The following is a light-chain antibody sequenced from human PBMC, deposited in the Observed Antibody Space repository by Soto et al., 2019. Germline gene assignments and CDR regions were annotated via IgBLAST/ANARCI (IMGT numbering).Light chain of an antibody. Sequence: QSVLTQPPSVSAAPGQKVTISCSGSSSNLGNNSVSWYQQLPGKDPQLLIYDNNKRHSGIPDRCSGSKSGTSATLGITGLQAGEEADYYCGTCDRSLSVDVFGPGTKLTVL. J-gene: IGLJ1*01. CDR1: SSNLGNNS. CDR3: GTCDRSLSVDV. CDR2: DNN. V-gene: IGLV1-51*01.